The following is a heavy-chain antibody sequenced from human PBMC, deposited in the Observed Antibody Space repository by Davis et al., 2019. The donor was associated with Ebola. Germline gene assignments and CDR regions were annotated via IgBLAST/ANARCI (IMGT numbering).Heavy chain of an antibody. CDR3: AKDLARNWGFDY. D-gene: IGHD7-27*01. CDR1: GFTFSSYG. CDR2: ISYDGSNK. J-gene: IGHJ4*02. Sequence: PGGSLRLSCAASGFTFSSYGMHWVRQAPGKGLEWVAVISYDGSNKYYADSVKGRFTISRDNSKNTLYLQMNSLRAEDTAVYYCAKDLARNWGFDYWGQGTLVTVSS. V-gene: IGHV3-30*18.